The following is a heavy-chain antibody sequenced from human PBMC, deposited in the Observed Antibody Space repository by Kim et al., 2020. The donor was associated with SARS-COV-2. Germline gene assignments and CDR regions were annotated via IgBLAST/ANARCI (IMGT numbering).Heavy chain of an antibody. CDR2: ISWDGGST. D-gene: IGHD6-19*01. Sequence: GGSLRLSCAASGFTFDDYTMHWVRQAPGKGLEWVSLISWDGGSTYYADSVNGRFTISRDNSKNSLYLQMNSLRTEDTALYYCAKDHIAVADTHDLGYWGQGTLVTVSS. J-gene: IGHJ4*02. CDR1: GFTFDDYT. CDR3: AKDHIAVADTHDLGY. V-gene: IGHV3-43*01.